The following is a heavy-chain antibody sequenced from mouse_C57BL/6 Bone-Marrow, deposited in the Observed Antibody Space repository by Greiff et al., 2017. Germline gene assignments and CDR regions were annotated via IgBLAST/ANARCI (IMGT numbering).Heavy chain of an antibody. D-gene: IGHD1-2*01. Sequence: VQLQQSGPVLVKPGASVKMSCKASGYTFTDYYMNWVKQSHGKSLEWIGVINPYNGGTSYNQKFKGKATLTVDKSSSTAYMELNSLTSEDSAVYYYASPLRQNAMDYWGQGTSVTVST. CDR2: INPYNGGT. CDR1: GYTFTDYY. V-gene: IGHV1-19*01. CDR3: ASPLRQNAMDY. J-gene: IGHJ4*01.